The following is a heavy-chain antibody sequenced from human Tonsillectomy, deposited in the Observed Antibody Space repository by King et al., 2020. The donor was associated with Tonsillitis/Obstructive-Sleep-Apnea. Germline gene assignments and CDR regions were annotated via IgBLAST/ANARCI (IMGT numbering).Heavy chain of an antibody. CDR2: IYPGDSDT. V-gene: IGHV5-51*01. J-gene: IGHJ5*02. CDR3: ATSPQLGYCSSTSRYTGLYNWFDP. CDR1: GYSFTSYW. D-gene: IGHD2-2*02. Sequence: VQLVESGAEVKKPGESLKISCKGSGYSFTSYWIGWVRQMPGKGLEWMGIIYPGDSDTRYSPSFQGQVTISADKSISTAYLQWSSLKASDTAMYYCATSPQLGYCSSTSRYTGLYNWFDPWGQGTLVTVSS.